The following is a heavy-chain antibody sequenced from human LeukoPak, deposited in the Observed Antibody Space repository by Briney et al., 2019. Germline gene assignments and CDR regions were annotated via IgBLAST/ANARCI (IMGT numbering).Heavy chain of an antibody. CDR2: MNPNSGNT. Sequence: ASVKVSCKASGGTFSSYAISWVRQASGQGLEWMGWMNPNSGNTGYAQKFQGRVTITRNTSISTAYMELSSLRSEDTAVYYCARGDGGISSFVDYWGQGTLVTVSS. CDR1: GGTFSSYA. CDR3: ARGDGGISSFVDY. D-gene: IGHD6-6*01. J-gene: IGHJ4*02. V-gene: IGHV1-8*03.